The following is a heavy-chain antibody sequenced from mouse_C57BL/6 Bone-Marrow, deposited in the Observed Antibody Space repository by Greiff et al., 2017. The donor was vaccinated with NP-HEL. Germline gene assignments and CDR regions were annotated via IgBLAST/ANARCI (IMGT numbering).Heavy chain of an antibody. Sequence: EVKLMESGGDLVKPGGSLKLSCAASGFTFSSYGMSWVRQTPDKRLEWVATISSGGSYTYYPDSVKGRFTISRDNANNTLYLQMSSLKSEDTAMYYCARHPFAYWGQGTLVTVSA. J-gene: IGHJ3*01. CDR2: ISSGGSYT. CDR3: ARHPFAY. CDR1: GFTFSSYG. V-gene: IGHV5-6*01.